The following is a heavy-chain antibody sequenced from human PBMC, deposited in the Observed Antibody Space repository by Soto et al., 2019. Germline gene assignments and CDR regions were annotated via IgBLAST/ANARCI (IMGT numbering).Heavy chain of an antibody. CDR3: ARQGGGGSGNLIDY. J-gene: IGHJ4*02. CDR1: GGSISSSSYY. V-gene: IGHV4-39*01. D-gene: IGHD3-10*01. Sequence: SETLSLTCTVSGGSISSSSYYWGWIRQPPGKGLEWIGSIYYSGSTYYNPSLKSRVTISVDTSKNQFSLKLSSVTAADQAVYYCARQGGGGSGNLIDYWGQGTLVTVSS. CDR2: IYYSGST.